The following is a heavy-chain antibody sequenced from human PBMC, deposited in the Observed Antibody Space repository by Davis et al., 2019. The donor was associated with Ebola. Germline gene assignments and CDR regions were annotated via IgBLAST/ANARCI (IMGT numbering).Heavy chain of an antibody. V-gene: IGHV3-23*01. J-gene: IGHJ4*02. Sequence: GESLKISCAASGFTFSSYAMSWVRQAPGKGLEWVSAISGSGGSTYYADSVKGRFTISRDNSKNTLYLQMNSLRAEDTAVYYCAKGDIVVVVADYFDYWGQGTLVTVSS. CDR3: AKGDIVVVVADYFDY. D-gene: IGHD2-15*01. CDR2: ISGSGGST. CDR1: GFTFSSYA.